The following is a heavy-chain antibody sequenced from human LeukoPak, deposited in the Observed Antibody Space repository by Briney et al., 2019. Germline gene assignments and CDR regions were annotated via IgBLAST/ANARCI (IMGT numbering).Heavy chain of an antibody. CDR2: IYSGGST. CDR3: ARDRVAVASGYYYYYYMDV. CDR1: VFTLSSNY. J-gene: IGHJ6*03. Sequence: VGSLRLSCAASVFTLSSNYMSWVRQAPGKGLEWVSVIYSGGSTYYADSVKGRFTIPRDKSKNTLHLQMNSLRAEDTAVYYCARDRVAVASGYYYYYYMDVWGKGTTVTVSS. V-gene: IGHV3-53*01. D-gene: IGHD6-19*01.